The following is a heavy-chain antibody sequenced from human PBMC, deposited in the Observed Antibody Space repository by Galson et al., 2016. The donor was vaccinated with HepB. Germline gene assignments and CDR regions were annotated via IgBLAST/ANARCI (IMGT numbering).Heavy chain of an antibody. V-gene: IGHV3-43D*03. D-gene: IGHD3-10*01. CDR3: ATYYYGLGHAY. CDR2: ISWDAGTT. Sequence: FLRLSCAASGFSFQNYAMHWVRQAPGKGLEWVSLISWDAGTTYYVDAVKGRFTTSIDNAKNSLYIQMNSLRADDTAIYYCATYYYGLGHAYWGQGTLITVSS. J-gene: IGHJ4*02. CDR1: GFSFQNYA.